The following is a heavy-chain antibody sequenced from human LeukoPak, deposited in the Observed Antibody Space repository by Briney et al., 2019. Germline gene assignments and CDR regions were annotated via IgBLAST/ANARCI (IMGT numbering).Heavy chain of an antibody. V-gene: IGHV5-51*01. CDR3: ARQAAGGRDY. D-gene: IGHD6-13*01. Sequence: GESLKISCKASGYSFTNYWIGWVRQMPGSGLECMGIIYPGDSNTRYSPSFQGQVTISADKSISTAYLQWRSLKASDTAINYCARQAAGGRDYWGQGTLVTVSS. J-gene: IGHJ4*02. CDR2: IYPGDSNT. CDR1: GYSFTNYW.